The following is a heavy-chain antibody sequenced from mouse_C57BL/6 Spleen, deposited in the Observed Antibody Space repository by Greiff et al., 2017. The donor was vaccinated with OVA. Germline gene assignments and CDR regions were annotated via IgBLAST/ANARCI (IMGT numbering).Heavy chain of an antibody. CDR1: GYTFTSYG. CDR3: AREEVDRVFSY. V-gene: IGHV1-85*01. CDR2: IYPSDGST. J-gene: IGHJ3*01. Sequence: VKLVQSGPELVKPGASVKLSCKASGYTFTSYGIHWVNQRPGQGLEWMGGIYPSDGSTKYNEKFKGKATLTVDTSSSTAYMEIHSLTSEDSAVYFCAREEVDRVFSYWGQGTLVTVSA.